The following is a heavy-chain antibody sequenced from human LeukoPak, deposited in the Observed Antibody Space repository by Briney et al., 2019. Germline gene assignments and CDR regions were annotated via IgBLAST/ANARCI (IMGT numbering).Heavy chain of an antibody. Sequence: GGSLRLSCAASGFTFNDFAMTWVRQAPGKGPEWVSSIGDAGTYYADSVKGRFTISRDNSKNMLYLQLNSLRAGDTAMYYCAKNLGPFDVRGQGTMVTVSS. J-gene: IGHJ3*01. CDR2: IGDAGT. CDR1: GFTFNDFA. V-gene: IGHV3-23*01. D-gene: IGHD3-16*01. CDR3: AKNLGPFDV.